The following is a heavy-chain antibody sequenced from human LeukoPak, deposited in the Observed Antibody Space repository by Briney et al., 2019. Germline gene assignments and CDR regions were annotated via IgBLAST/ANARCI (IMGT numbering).Heavy chain of an antibody. V-gene: IGHV4-31*03. CDR1: GGSISSGGYY. D-gene: IGHD3-10*01. J-gene: IGHJ4*02. Sequence: SETPSLTCTVSGGSISSGGYYWSWIRQHPGKGLEWIGYIYYSGSTYYNPSLKSRVTISVDTSKNQFSLKLSSVTAADTAVYYCARGFGFGELKNDYWGQGTLVTVSS. CDR3: ARGFGFGELKNDY. CDR2: IYYSGST.